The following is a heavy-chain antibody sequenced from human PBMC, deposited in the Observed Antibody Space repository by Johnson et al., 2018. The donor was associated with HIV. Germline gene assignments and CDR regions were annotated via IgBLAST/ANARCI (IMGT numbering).Heavy chain of an antibody. CDR3: ASSGSESYYWDLGTNALII. Sequence: VQLVESGGGVVQPGRSLRLSCAVSGIIFSHYGMHWVRQAPGKGLEWVALISYDGTKTYYVDSVKARFTISRDDARNTLYLQMNSLTTEDTAVYFCASSGSESYYWDLGTNALIIWGQGTMVTVSS. J-gene: IGHJ3*02. CDR1: GIIFSHYG. D-gene: IGHD1-26*01. CDR2: ISYDGTKT. V-gene: IGHV3-30*03.